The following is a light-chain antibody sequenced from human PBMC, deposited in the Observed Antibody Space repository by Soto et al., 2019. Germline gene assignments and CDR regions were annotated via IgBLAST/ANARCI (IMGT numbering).Light chain of an antibody. CDR3: LQDYNYPYT. Sequence: AIQMTQSPSSLSASVGDRVNITCRASQALKDDLVWYQQRTGKAPKLLVYRSSRLQNGVPSRFSGSGSGTDFTLTISSLQPEDFATYYCLQDYNYPYTFGQGTKLEI. V-gene: IGKV1-6*01. J-gene: IGKJ2*01. CDR2: RSS. CDR1: QALKDD.